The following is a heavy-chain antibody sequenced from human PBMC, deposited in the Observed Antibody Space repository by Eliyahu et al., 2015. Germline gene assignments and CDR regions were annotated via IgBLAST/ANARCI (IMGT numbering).Heavy chain of an antibody. Sequence: EVQLLESGGGLVQPGGSLRLSCAASGFXFSSXXXSWVRQAPGKGLEWVSAISGSGGSTYYADSVKGRFTISRDNSKNTLYLQMNSLRAEDTAVYYCAKDLGLYAPPSGRNDAFDIWGQGTMVTVSS. CDR3: AKDLGLYAPPSGRNDAFDI. V-gene: IGHV3-23*01. D-gene: IGHD3/OR15-3a*01. CDR1: GFXFSSXX. CDR2: ISGSGGST. J-gene: IGHJ3*02.